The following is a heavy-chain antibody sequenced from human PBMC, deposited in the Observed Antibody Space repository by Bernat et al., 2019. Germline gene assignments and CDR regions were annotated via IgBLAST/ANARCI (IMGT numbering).Heavy chain of an antibody. CDR2: ISYDGSNK. V-gene: IGHV3-30*18. Sequence: QVQLVESGGGVVQPGRSLRLSCAASGFTFSSYGMHWVRQAPGKGLEWVAVISYDGSNKYYADSVKGRFTISRDNSKNTLYLQMNSLRAEDTAVYYCAKEGEGDAFDIWGQGTMVTVSS. CDR3: AKEGEGDAFDI. CDR1: GFTFSSYG. J-gene: IGHJ3*02. D-gene: IGHD3-16*01.